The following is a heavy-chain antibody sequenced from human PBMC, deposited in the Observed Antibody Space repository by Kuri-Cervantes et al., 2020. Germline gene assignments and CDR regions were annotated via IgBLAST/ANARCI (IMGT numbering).Heavy chain of an antibody. V-gene: IGHV3-49*04. CDR3: TRGNGVIDY. CDR1: GFTFGDYA. Sequence: GEFLKISCTASGFTFGDYAMSWVRQAPGKGLEWVGFIRSKAYGGTTEYAASVKGRFTISRDDSKSIAYLQMNSLKTEDTAVYYCTRGNGVIDYWGQGTLVTVSS. CDR2: IRSKAYGGTT. J-gene: IGHJ4*02. D-gene: IGHD3-10*01.